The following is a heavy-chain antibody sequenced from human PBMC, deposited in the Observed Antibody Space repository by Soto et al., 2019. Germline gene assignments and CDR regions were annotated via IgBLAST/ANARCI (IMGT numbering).Heavy chain of an antibody. J-gene: IGHJ4*02. CDR3: ARLIELLFDY. Sequence: QLQLQESGPGLVKPSETLSLTCTVSGGSISSSSYYWGWIRQPPGKGLEGIGSIYYSGSTYYNPSLKSRVTISVDTSKNQFSLKLSSVTAADTAVYYCARLIELLFDYWGQGTLVTVSS. D-gene: IGHD1-26*01. CDR1: GGSISSSSYY. V-gene: IGHV4-39*01. CDR2: IYYSGST.